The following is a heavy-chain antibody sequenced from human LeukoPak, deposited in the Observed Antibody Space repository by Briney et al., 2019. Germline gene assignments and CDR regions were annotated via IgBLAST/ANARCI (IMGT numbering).Heavy chain of an antibody. D-gene: IGHD6-19*01. CDR2: IYSGGST. Sequence: GGSLRLSCAASGFTVSSNYMSWVRQAPGKGLEGVSVIYSGGSTYYADSVKGRFTISRDNSKNTLHLQMNSLRAEDTAVYYCASGWLVNAFDIWGQGTMVTVSS. V-gene: IGHV3-66*02. CDR1: GFTVSSNY. CDR3: ASGWLVNAFDI. J-gene: IGHJ3*02.